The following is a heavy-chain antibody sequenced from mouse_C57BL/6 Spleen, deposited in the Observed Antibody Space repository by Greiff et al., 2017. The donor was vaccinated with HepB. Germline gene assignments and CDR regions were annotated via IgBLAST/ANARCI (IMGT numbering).Heavy chain of an antibody. CDR2: ISYDGSN. CDR1: GYSITSGYY. J-gene: IGHJ2*01. CDR3: ARGGNYYLDY. Sequence: ESGPGLVKPSQSLSLTCSVTGYSITSGYYWNWIRQFPGNKLEWMGYISYDGSNNYNPSLKNRISITRDTSKNQFFLKLNSVTTEDTATYYCARGGNYYLDYWGQGTTLTVSS. V-gene: IGHV3-6*01. D-gene: IGHD2-1*01.